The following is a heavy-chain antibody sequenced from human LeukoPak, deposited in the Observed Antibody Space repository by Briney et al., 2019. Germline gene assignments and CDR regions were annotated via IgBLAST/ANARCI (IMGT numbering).Heavy chain of an antibody. J-gene: IGHJ3*02. V-gene: IGHV4-61*02. CDR1: GGSISSESYY. CDR3: ARDMTGSGWNDAFDI. Sequence: PSETLSLTCTVCGGSISSESYYCSSIRQPAGRGLEWIERIYSNGNNKYNPPLKSRVTISVDTSRNQFSLNLSSVTAADTAVYYCARDMTGSGWNDAFDIWGQGTMVTVSS. D-gene: IGHD6-19*01. CDR2: IYSNGNN.